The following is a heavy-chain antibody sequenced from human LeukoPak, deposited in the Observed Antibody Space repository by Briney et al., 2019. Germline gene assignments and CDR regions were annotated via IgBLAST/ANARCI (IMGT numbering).Heavy chain of an antibody. J-gene: IGHJ4*02. CDR3: ARDGRGPID. CDR2: IYYSGRT. CDR1: GGSISSGGYY. Sequence: SETLSLTCTVSGGSISSGGYYWSWIRQPPGKGLEWIGYIYYSGRTNYNPSLKSRVTISVDTSKNQFSLKLSSVTAADTAVYYCARDGRGPIDWGQGTLVTVSS. D-gene: IGHD1-26*01. V-gene: IGHV4-61*08.